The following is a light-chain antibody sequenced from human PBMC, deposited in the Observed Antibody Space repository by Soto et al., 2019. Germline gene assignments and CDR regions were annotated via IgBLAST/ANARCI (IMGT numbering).Light chain of an antibody. Sequence: AIAMTQSPSSLSVSVGDTVTITCRASQGIRHDLGWYQQKPGKAPALLIYAASILHSGVPSRFRGSGSGTDFPLTIASLQPEYLAIFYCLQYQTLPTFGKGTRQEIK. CDR3: LQYQTLPT. CDR1: QGIRHD. V-gene: IGKV1-6*01. J-gene: IGKJ5*01. CDR2: AAS.